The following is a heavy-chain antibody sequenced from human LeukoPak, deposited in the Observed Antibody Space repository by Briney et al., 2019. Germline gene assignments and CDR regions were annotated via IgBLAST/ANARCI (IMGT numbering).Heavy chain of an antibody. CDR1: GFAFSSYW. CDR3: AREASRNWFDP. J-gene: IGHJ5*02. Sequence: GGSLRLSCAASGFAFSSYWMSWVRQAPGKGLEWVANIKQDGSEKYYVDSVKGRFTFSRDNAKNSLYLQMNSLRAEDTAVYYCAREASRNWFDPWGQGTLVTVSS. V-gene: IGHV3-7*01. CDR2: IKQDGSEK.